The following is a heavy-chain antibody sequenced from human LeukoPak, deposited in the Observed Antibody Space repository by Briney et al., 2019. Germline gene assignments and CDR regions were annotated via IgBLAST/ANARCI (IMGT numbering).Heavy chain of an antibody. J-gene: IGHJ3*02. V-gene: IGHV3-7*01. CDR2: IKQDGSEK. CDR3: ARDSPQALAILHAFDI. CDR1: GFTFSSYW. D-gene: IGHD5-12*01. Sequence: GGSLRLSCAASGFTFSSYWMSWVRQAPGKGLEWVANIKQDGSEKECVDSVKGRFTISRDNAKNSVYLQMNSLRAEDTAVYYCARDSPQALAILHAFDIWGHGTMVTVSS.